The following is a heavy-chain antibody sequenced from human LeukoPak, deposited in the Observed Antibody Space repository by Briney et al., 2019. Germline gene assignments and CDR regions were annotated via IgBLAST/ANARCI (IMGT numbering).Heavy chain of an antibody. CDR2: ISNSGTAI. D-gene: IGHD5-18*01. Sequence: GRSLRLSCVVSGFTFSSFDMHWVRQAPGKGLEWVSYISNSGTAIYYADSVKGRFTISRDNAKSSLYLQMNSLRAEDTAVYYCARAGYSMDTEYFQHWGQGTLVTVSS. J-gene: IGHJ1*01. CDR1: GFTFSSFD. V-gene: IGHV3-48*03. CDR3: ARAGYSMDTEYFQH.